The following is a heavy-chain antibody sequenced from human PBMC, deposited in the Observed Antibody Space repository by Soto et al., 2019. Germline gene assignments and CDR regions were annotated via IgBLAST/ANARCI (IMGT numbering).Heavy chain of an antibody. CDR2: MSDDESTK. CDR1: GLTFRSYG. D-gene: IGHD6-13*01. Sequence: QEQLVESGGGVVQPGRSLRLSCVASGLTFRSYGMHWVHQAPGKGLEWVAVMSDDESTKYYSDSVKGRFTISRDNYKNTLSLEMDTLISEETGVYDFARTAGGRVRGALDIWGQGTMVTVSS. V-gene: IGHV3-30-3*01. CDR3: ARTAGGRVRGALDI. J-gene: IGHJ3*02.